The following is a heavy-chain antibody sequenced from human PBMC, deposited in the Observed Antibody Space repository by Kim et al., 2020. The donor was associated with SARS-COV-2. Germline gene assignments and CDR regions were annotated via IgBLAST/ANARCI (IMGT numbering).Heavy chain of an antibody. V-gene: IGHV3-49*04. Sequence: GGSLRLSCTASGFTFGDYAMSWVRQAPGKGLEWVGFIRSKAYGGTTEYAASVKGRFTISRDDSKSIAYLQMNSLKTEDTAVYYCTRARPSHVPVVVVVAAIDYWGQGTLVTVSS. CDR2: IRSKAYGGTT. CDR3: TRARPSHVPVVVVVAAIDY. CDR1: GFTFGDYA. J-gene: IGHJ4*02. D-gene: IGHD2-15*01.